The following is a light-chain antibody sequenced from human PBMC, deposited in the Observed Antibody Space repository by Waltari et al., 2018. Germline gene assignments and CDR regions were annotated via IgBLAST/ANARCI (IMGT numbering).Light chain of an antibody. J-gene: IGLJ2*01. CDR3: CSYAGSSTVV. V-gene: IGLV2-23*01. CDR2: EGS. Sequence: QSALTQPASVSGSPGQSITISCTGTSCAVGSYNLLPWYQQHPGNAPKRMIYEGSKRPSGVSNRFSGSKSGNTASLTISGLQAEDEADYYCCSYAGSSTVVFGGGTKLTVL. CDR1: SCAVGSYNL.